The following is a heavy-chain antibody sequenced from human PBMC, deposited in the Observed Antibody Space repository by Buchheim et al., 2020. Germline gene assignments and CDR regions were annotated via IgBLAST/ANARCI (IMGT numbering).Heavy chain of an antibody. D-gene: IGHD2-15*01. CDR3: AREEIGYCSGGGCQAFDY. Sequence: EVQLVESGGGLVQPGGSLRLSCAASGFTFSSYSMNWVRQAPGKGLEWVSYISSSSSTIYYADSVKGRFTISRDNAKNSLYLQMNSMRAEDTAVYYCAREEIGYCSGGGCQAFDYWGQGTL. CDR2: ISSSSSTI. J-gene: IGHJ4*02. V-gene: IGHV3-48*01. CDR1: GFTFSSYS.